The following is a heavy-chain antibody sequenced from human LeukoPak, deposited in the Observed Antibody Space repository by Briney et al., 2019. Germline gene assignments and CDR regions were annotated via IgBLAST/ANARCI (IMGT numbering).Heavy chain of an antibody. V-gene: IGHV4-4*07. D-gene: IGHD6-19*01. CDR2: IYTSGST. CDR3: ARDAVAGVGLNYFDY. CDR1: GGSISSYY. J-gene: IGHJ4*02. Sequence: SETPSLTCTVSGGSISSYYWSWVRQPAGKGLEWIGRIYTSGSTNYNPSLKSRVTISVDKSKNQFSLKLSSVTAADTAVYYCARDAVAGVGLNYFDYWGQGALVTVSS.